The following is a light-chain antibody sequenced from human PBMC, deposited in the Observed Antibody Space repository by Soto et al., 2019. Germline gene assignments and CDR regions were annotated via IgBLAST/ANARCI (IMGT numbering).Light chain of an antibody. CDR3: LQYKSYPLT. V-gene: IGKV1D-16*01. Sequence: DIQMTQSPSSLSASVGDRVTISCRASQAMSNWLAWYQQRPGKAPKSLIYDASSLQSGVPSRFSGSGSGIHFTLNISSLQPEDFATYYCLQYKSYPLTFGGGTKVDIK. J-gene: IGKJ4*01. CDR1: QAMSNW. CDR2: DAS.